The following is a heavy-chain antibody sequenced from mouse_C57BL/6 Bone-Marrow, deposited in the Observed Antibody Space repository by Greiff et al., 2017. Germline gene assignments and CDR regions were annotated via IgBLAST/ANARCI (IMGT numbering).Heavy chain of an antibody. V-gene: IGHV1-50*01. CDR2: IDPSDSYT. CDR1: GYTFTSYW. D-gene: IGHD2-1*01. Sequence: VQLQQPGAELVKPGASVKLSCKASGYTFTSYWMKWVKQRPGQGLEWIGEIDPSDSYTNYNQKFKGKATLTVDTSSSTAYMQLSSLTSEDSAVYYCAREDGNSFAYWGQGTLVTVSA. CDR3: AREDGNSFAY. J-gene: IGHJ3*01.